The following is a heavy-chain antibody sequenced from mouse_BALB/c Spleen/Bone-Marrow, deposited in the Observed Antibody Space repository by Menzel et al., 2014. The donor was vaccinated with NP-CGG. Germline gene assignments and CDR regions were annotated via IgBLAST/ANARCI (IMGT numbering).Heavy chain of an antibody. CDR2: ISSGGGST. CDR1: GFGFSSSD. Sequence: EVHRVESGGGLVKPGGSLKLSCAASGFGFSSSDMSWVRQTPEKRLEWVAYISSGGGSTYYPDTVKGRFTISRDNAKNTLYLQMSSLKSEDTAMYYCATHYYGRFDYWGQGTTLTVSS. D-gene: IGHD1-2*01. V-gene: IGHV5-12-1*01. J-gene: IGHJ2*01. CDR3: ATHYYGRFDY.